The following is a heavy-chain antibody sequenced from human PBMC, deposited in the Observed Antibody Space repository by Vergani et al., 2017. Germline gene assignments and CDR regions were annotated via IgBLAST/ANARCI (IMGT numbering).Heavy chain of an antibody. Sequence: QVQPVQSGAEVKKPGASVKVSCKASGYTFTSYYMHWVRQAPGQGLEWIGIINPSGGSTSHAQKFQGRVTMTRDRSTSTVYMELSSLRSEDTAVYYWARDCSSTSCYTIYYGMDVWGQGTTVTVSS. CDR1: GYTFTSYY. D-gene: IGHD2-2*02. CDR2: INPSGGST. J-gene: IGHJ6*02. CDR3: ARDCSSTSCYTIYYGMDV. V-gene: IGHV1-46*01.